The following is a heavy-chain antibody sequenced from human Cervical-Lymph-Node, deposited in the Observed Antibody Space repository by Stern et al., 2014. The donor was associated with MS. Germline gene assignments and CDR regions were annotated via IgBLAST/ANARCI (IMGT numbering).Heavy chain of an antibody. D-gene: IGHD3-10*01. CDR2: IHPSGTAT. CDR3: ARDNSRTYDSGRSVWWFDP. Sequence: QVQLVQSGVEVKKPGASVKVSCKASGYIFTNNYMHWVRQAPGQGLERMGLIHPSGTATLYAQKFQGRVAMTRDTTTSTDYMELSSLTSEDTAVYFCARDNSRTYDSGRSVWWFDPWGQGTLVTVSS. CDR1: GYIFTNNY. V-gene: IGHV1-46*03. J-gene: IGHJ5*02.